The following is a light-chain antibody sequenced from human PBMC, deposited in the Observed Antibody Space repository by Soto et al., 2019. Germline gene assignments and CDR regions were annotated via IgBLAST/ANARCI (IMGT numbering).Light chain of an antibody. CDR3: QRRSNWPPEVT. Sequence: EIVMTQSPATLSVSLGERATLSCRASQSVSSNLAWYQQKPGQAPRLLIYGASTRATDVPARFSGSESGTEFTFTISSLQSEDFAVYYCQRRSNWPPEVTFGPGTKVDIK. V-gene: IGKV3-15*01. CDR2: GAS. CDR1: QSVSSN. J-gene: IGKJ3*01.